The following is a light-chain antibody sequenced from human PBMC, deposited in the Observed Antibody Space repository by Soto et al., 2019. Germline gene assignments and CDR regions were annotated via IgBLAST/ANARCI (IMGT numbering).Light chain of an antibody. Sequence: QSVLTQTASVSGSPGQSITISCTGTSSDVGGYNYVSWYQQHPGKAPKLMIYEVSNRPSGVSNRFSGSKSGNMASLTISGLQAEDEADYYCSSYTGSSTPYVFGTGTKVTVI. CDR1: SSDVGGYNY. V-gene: IGLV2-14*01. CDR2: EVS. CDR3: SSYTGSSTPYV. J-gene: IGLJ1*01.